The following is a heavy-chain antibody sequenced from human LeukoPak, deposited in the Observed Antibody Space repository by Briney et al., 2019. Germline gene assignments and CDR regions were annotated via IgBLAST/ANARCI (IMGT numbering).Heavy chain of an antibody. J-gene: IGHJ5*01. CDR3: ARDSELVPAIRERQNRLDS. CDR1: GFTFSDYA. V-gene: IGHV3-23*01. CDR2: IIGRVTLT. D-gene: IGHD5-18*01. Sequence: PGGSLRLSCSASGFTFSDYAMHWVRQAPGKGLEWVSEIIGRVTLTYYADSVRGRFTISRDNSKNIMYLEMNSLRVEDTAVYFCARDSELVPAIRERQNRLDSWGQGTLVTVSS.